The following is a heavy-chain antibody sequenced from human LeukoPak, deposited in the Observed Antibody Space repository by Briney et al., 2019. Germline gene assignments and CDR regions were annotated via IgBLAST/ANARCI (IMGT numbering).Heavy chain of an antibody. D-gene: IGHD5-12*01. V-gene: IGHV3-33*01. CDR3: ARDLAWYSGYDYYYYGMDV. CDR2: IWYDGSNK. CDR1: GFTFSSYG. Sequence: GRSLRLSCAASGFTFSSYGMHWVRQAPGKGLEWVAVIWYDGSNKYYADSVKGRFTISRDNSKNTLYLQMNSLRAEDTAVYYCARDLAWYSGYDYYYYGMDVWGQGTTVTVSS. J-gene: IGHJ6*02.